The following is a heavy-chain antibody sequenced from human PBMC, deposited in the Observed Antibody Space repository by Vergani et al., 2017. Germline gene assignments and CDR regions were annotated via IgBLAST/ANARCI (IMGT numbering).Heavy chain of an antibody. Sequence: EVQLLESGGGLVQLGGSLRPSCAAPGFPFSIYAMSWVRQAPGKGLEWVCGINWNGGSTGYADSVKGRFTISRDNAKNSLYLQMNSLRAEDTALYYCARERNAYYDFGGGYYTQYYFDYWGQGTLVTVSS. CDR1: GFPFSIYA. D-gene: IGHD3-3*01. J-gene: IGHJ4*02. CDR2: INWNGGST. CDR3: ARERNAYYDFGGGYYTQYYFDY. V-gene: IGHV3-20*04.